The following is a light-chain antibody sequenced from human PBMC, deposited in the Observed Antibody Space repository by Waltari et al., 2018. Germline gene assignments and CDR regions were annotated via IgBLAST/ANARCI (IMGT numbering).Light chain of an antibody. CDR1: GSNIGAGYD. V-gene: IGLV1-40*01. CDR3: QSYDTTLSVV. J-gene: IGLJ3*02. CDR2: GSS. Sequence: QSVLTQPPSVSGAPGQRVTISCTGRGSNIGAGYDVHWYQQVPRAAPKLLIYGSSSRPLGVPDRFFGSTSGTSASLAITGLQAEDEAVYYCQSYDTTLSVVFGGGTKLTVL.